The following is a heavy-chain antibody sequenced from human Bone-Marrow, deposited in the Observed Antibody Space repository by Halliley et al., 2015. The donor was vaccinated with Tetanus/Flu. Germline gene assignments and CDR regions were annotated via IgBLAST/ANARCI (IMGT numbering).Heavy chain of an antibody. CDR2: IIPYGNI. CDR3: ARGHRVSNGWGTYYNYGMDA. V-gene: IGHV4-34*01. J-gene: IGHJ6*02. D-gene: IGHD6-19*01. Sequence: TLSLTCAVYGGSFGDSGYYWNWCRQPPGKGLEWIGEIIPYGNINYNQSLQSRVTISVDTSKNQFSRKLSSVSAADTAVYYCARGHRVSNGWGTYYNYGMDAWGQGTAVSVSS. CDR1: GGSFGDSGYY.